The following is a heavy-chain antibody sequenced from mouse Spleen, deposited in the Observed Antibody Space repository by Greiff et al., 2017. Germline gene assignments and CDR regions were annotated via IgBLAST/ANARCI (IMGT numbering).Heavy chain of an antibody. CDR1: GYTFTSYT. CDR2: INPSSGYT. Sequence: QVQLKQSGAELARPGASVKMSCKASGYTFTSYTMHWVKQRPGQGLEWIGYINPSSGYTNYNQKFKDKATLTADKSSSTAYMQLSSLTSEDSAVYYCARNYYDGSYGDYYAMDYWGQGTSVTVSS. J-gene: IGHJ4*01. D-gene: IGHD1-1*01. V-gene: IGHV1-4*01. CDR3: ARNYYDGSYGDYYAMDY.